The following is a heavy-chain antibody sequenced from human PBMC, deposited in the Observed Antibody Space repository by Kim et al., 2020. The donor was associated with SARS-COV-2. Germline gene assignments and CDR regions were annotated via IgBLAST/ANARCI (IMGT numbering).Heavy chain of an antibody. CDR3: ARVRRYCSGATCYYGTRPFDY. Sequence: GESLKISCQGSGYSFTNYWIGWVRQTPGKGLEWMGIIYPGDFDTRYSPSFQGQVTISADKSISTAYLQWSSLKASDTAMYYCARVRRYCSGATCYYGTRPFDYWGQGTLVTVSS. V-gene: IGHV5-51*01. CDR1: GYSFTNYW. J-gene: IGHJ4*02. D-gene: IGHD2-15*01. CDR2: IYPGDFDT.